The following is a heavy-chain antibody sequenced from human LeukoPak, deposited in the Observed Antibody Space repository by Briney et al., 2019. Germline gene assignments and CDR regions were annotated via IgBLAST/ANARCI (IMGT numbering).Heavy chain of an antibody. Sequence: TGRSLRLSCAASGFTFSSYGMHWVRQAPGKGLEWVAVISYDGSNKYYADSVKGRFTISRDNSKNTLYLQMSSLRAEDTAVYYCAKARGSIDYWGQGTLVTVSS. D-gene: IGHD2-15*01. J-gene: IGHJ4*02. CDR1: GFTFSSYG. CDR3: AKARGSIDY. CDR2: ISYDGSNK. V-gene: IGHV3-30*18.